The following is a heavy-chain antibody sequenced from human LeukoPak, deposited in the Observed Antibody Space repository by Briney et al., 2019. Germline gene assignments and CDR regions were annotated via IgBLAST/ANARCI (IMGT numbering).Heavy chain of an antibody. V-gene: IGHV3-13*01. J-gene: IGHJ4*02. CDR1: GFTFSSYD. Sequence: GGSLRLSCAASGFTFSSYDMHWVRQATGKGLEWVSAIGTAGDTYYPGSVKGRFTISRENAKNSLYLQMNSLRAGDTAVYYCARPLYYGSGSFFYASGGQGTLVPVS. CDR3: ARPLYYGSGSFFYAS. D-gene: IGHD3-10*01. CDR2: IGTAGDT.